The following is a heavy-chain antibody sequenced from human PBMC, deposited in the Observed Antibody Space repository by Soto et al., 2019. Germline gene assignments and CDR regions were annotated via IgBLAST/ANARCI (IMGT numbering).Heavy chain of an antibody. Sequence: ASVKVSCKASGYTFTSYDMHWVRQAPGQGLEWIGWISAYNGNTNYAQKLQGRVTMTTDTSTSTAYMELRSLRSDDTAVYYCARVSSGWTNWFDPWGQGTLVTVSS. CDR2: ISAYNGNT. J-gene: IGHJ5*02. D-gene: IGHD6-19*01. CDR3: ARVSSGWTNWFDP. CDR1: GYTFTSYD. V-gene: IGHV1-18*01.